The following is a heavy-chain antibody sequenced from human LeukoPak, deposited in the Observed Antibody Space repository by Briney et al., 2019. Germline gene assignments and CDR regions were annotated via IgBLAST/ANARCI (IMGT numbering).Heavy chain of an antibody. CDR2: INHSGST. J-gene: IGHJ5*02. CDR1: GYSISSGYY. V-gene: IGHV4-38-2*02. D-gene: IGHD1-26*01. CDR3: ARISLYSGSYYRRFDP. Sequence: PSETLSLTCIVSGYSISSGYYWGWIRQPPGKGLEWIGEINHSGSTNYNPSLKSRVTISVDTSKNQFSLKLSSVTASDTAVYYCARISLYSGSYYRRFDPWGQGTLVTVSS.